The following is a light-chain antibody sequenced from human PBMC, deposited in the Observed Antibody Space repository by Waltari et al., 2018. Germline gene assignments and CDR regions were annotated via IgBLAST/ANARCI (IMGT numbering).Light chain of an antibody. CDR1: QSISSF. CDR3: QQYRRLPVT. CDR2: GAS. V-gene: IGKV3-20*01. J-gene: IGKJ1*01. Sequence: IVLTQSPGTLSLSPGERATLSCRASQSISSFLVWYQQKPGQAPRLLIYGASTRATGIPDRFSGSGSGTDFSLTISRLEPEDFAVYYCQQYRRLPVTFGQGTRVEIK.